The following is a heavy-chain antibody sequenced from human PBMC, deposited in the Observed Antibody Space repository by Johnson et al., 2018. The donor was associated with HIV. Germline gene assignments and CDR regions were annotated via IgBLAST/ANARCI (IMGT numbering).Heavy chain of an antibody. CDR2: IKQDGSEK. J-gene: IGHJ3*02. CDR1: GFTFSNYA. V-gene: IGHV3-7*01. CDR3: AKEGRGGAFDI. D-gene: IGHD2-15*01. Sequence: VQLVESGGGVVQPGTSLRLSCAASGFTFSNYAMHWVRQAPGKGLEWVANIKQDGSEKYYVDSVKGRITISRDNAKNSLYLQMNSLRAEDTAVYYCAKEGRGGAFDIWGQGTMVTVSS.